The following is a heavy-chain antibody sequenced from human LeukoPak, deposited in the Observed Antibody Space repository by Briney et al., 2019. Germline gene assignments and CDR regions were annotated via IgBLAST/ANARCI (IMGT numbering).Heavy chain of an antibody. V-gene: IGHV1-69*13. CDR2: INPIFRTS. CDR1: GGTFRSSA. D-gene: IGHD3-3*01. J-gene: IGHJ6*02. CDR3: ARGGGIFGVLTTAHYYGMDV. Sequence: ASVTVSCTASGGTFRSSAISWVRQAPGQGLEWMGGINPIFRTSNYAQKFEGKVTITADESTSTAYMELSSLKSEDTAVYYCARGGGIFGVLTTAHYYGMDVWGQGTTVTVSS.